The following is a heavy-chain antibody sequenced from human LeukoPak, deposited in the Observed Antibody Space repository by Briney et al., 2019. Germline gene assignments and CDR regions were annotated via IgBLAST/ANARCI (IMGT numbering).Heavy chain of an antibody. CDR1: GFTFSSYW. D-gene: IGHD3-16*01. CDR2: IKQDGSEK. V-gene: IGHV3-7*01. J-gene: IGHJ6*02. CDR3: ARDRVGGRYYYGMDV. Sequence: PGGSLRLSCAASGFTFSSYWMSWVRQAPGKGLEWVANIKQDGSEKYYVDSVKGRFTISRDNAKNSLYLQMNSLRADDTAVYYCARDRVGGRYYYGMDVWGLGTTVTVSS.